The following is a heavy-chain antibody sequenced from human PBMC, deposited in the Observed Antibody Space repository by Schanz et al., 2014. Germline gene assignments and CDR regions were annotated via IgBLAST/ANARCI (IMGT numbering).Heavy chain of an antibody. D-gene: IGHD6-13*01. V-gene: IGHV3-23*01. CDR1: GFSFRKSA. CDR3: AKDLAAVGVFDY. Sequence: EVQLLESGGGLVQPGGSLRLSCAASGFSFRKSAMSWVRQAPGKGLEWVSALTGSGTTTYYADSVKGRFTISRDNSKNTLDLQMNSLRAEDTAIYYCAKDLAAVGVFDYWGQGTRVTVSS. J-gene: IGHJ4*02. CDR2: LTGSGTTT.